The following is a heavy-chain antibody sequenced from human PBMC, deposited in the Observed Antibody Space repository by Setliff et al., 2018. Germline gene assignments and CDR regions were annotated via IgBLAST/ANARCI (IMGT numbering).Heavy chain of an antibody. D-gene: IGHD3-3*01. CDR3: RFWSGYYKNDY. CDR1: GDSFSDYY. J-gene: IGHJ4*02. V-gene: IGHV4-34*01. Sequence: PSETLSLTCVVYGDSFSDYYWSWIRQPPGKGLEWLGEVSHSGSTNYKPSLKGRVAMSVDTSKRQFSLKLNSVTAADTAVYYWRFWSGYYKNDYWGQGTPVTVSS. CDR2: VSHSGST.